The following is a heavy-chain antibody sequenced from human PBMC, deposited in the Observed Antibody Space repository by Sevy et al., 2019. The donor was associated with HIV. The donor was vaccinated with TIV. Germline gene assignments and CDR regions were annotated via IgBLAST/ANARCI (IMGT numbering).Heavy chain of an antibody. D-gene: IGHD2-8*01. V-gene: IGHV3-23*01. CDR3: AREGCTKPHDY. Sequence: GGSPRLSCATSGFKFSQYSMSWVRQAPGKGLEWVSTLSFGCGRINYADSVKGRFTISRDDSKDTVYLQMNSLRVEDTAVYFCAREGCTKPHDYWGQGTLVTVSS. CDR1: GFKFSQYS. CDR2: LSFGCGRI. J-gene: IGHJ4*02.